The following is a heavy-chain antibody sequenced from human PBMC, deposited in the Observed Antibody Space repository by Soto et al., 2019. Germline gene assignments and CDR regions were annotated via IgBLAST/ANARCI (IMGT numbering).Heavy chain of an antibody. CDR3: ARDPTIAASGGYYYYYYGMDV. Sequence: EVQLVESGGGLVQPGGSLRLSCAASGFTVSRNYMSWVRQAPGKGLEWVSVIYSGGSTYYADSVKGRFTISRDNSKNTLYLQMNSLRAEDTAVYYCARDPTIAASGGYYYYYYGMDVWGQGTTVTVSS. CDR1: GFTVSRNY. CDR2: IYSGGST. J-gene: IGHJ6*02. D-gene: IGHD6-13*01. V-gene: IGHV3-66*01.